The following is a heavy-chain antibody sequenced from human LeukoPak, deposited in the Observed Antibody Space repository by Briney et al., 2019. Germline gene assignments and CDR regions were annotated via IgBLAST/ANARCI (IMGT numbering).Heavy chain of an antibody. D-gene: IGHD3-10*01. CDR3: ARDGLSVGSNLDY. Sequence: GESLKISCKGSGYSFTSYWVDWVRQAPGQGLEWMGWINPNSGGTNYAQKFQGRVTMTRDTSISTAYMELSRLRSDDTAVYYCARDGLSVGSNLDYWGQGTLVTVSS. CDR1: GYSFTSYW. V-gene: IGHV1-2*02. CDR2: INPNSGGT. J-gene: IGHJ4*02.